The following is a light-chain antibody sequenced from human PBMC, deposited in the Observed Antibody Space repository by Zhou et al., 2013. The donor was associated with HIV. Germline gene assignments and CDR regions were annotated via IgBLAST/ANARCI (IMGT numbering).Light chain of an antibody. CDR3: QQYDNLPST. J-gene: IGKJ1*01. CDR1: QSISSY. CDR2: DAS. Sequence: DIQMTQSPSSLSASVGDRVTITCRASQSISSYLNWYQQKPGKAPKVLMYDASNLETGVPSRFTGRGSGTDFTFTISNLQPEDIATYYCQQYDNLPSTFGQGTKVEIK. V-gene: IGKV1-33*01.